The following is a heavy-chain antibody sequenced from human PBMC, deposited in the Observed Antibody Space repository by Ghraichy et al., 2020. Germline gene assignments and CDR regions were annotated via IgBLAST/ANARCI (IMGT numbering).Heavy chain of an antibody. CDR3: ARHLWDIVTYPSYYFDY. V-gene: IGHV4-59*08. J-gene: IGHJ4*02. CDR1: GGSISSYY. Sequence: SETLSLTCTVSGGSISSYYWSWIRQPPGKGLEWIGYIYYSGSTNYNPSLKSRVTISVDTSKNTAADTAVYYCARHLWDIVTYPSYYFDYWGQGTLVTVSS. CDR2: IYYSGST. D-gene: IGHD2-15*01.